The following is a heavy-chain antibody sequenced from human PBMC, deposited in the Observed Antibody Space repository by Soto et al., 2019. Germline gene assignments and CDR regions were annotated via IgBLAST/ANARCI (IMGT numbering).Heavy chain of an antibody. CDR3: AIGQGATIGYYCYTMDI. J-gene: IGHJ6*02. D-gene: IGHD1-26*01. V-gene: IGHV1-69*12. CDR2: IILFYGTP. Sequence: QVQLVQSGAEVKKPGSSVKVSCKASGGIFSSYAFSWVRQAPGQGLEWMGGIILFYGTPNYAQKFQGRVTMIADESTSTAYMELSSLRSDDTAVYYCAIGQGATIGYYCYTMDIWGQGTTVTVSS. CDR1: GGIFSSYA.